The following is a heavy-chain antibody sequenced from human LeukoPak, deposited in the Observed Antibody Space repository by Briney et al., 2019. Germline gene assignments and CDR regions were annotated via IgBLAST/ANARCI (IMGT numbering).Heavy chain of an antibody. Sequence: ASVKVSCKASVYTFTSYYMHWVRQAPGQGLEWMGIINPSGGSTSYAQKFQGRVTMTRDMSTSTVYMELSSLRSEDTAVYYCARVQYSSGCSDYWGQGTLVTVSS. CDR1: VYTFTSYY. D-gene: IGHD6-19*01. CDR3: ARVQYSSGCSDY. J-gene: IGHJ4*02. CDR2: INPSGGST. V-gene: IGHV1-46*01.